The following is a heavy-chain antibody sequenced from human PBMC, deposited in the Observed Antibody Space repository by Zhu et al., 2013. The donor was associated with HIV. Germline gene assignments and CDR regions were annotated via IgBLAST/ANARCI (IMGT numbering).Heavy chain of an antibody. D-gene: IGHD2-15*01. V-gene: IGHV1-8*01. CDR3: ARASGGRYYHYYGMDV. J-gene: IGHJ6*02. CDR2: MNPNSGNT. Sequence: QVQPVQSGAEVKKPGASVKVSCKASGYTFTSYDINWVRQATGQGLEWMGWMNPNSGNTGFAQKFQGRVTMTRNTSITTAHMEVSSLTSEDTAVYYCARASGGRYYHYYGMDVWGQGTTVTVSS. CDR1: GYTFTSYD.